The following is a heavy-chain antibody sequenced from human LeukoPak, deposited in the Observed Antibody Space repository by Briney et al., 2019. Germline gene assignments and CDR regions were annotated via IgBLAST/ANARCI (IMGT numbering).Heavy chain of an antibody. CDR2: INWNGGST. Sequence: GGSLRLSCAASGFTFDDYGMSWVRQAPGKGLEWVSGINWNGGSTGYADSVKGRFTISRDNAKNSLYLQMNSLRAEDTAVYYCAKGPNYDILTGWRKTYNGFDIWGQGTMVTVSS. CDR3: AKGPNYDILTGWRKTYNGFDI. J-gene: IGHJ3*02. CDR1: GFTFDDYG. V-gene: IGHV3-20*04. D-gene: IGHD3-9*01.